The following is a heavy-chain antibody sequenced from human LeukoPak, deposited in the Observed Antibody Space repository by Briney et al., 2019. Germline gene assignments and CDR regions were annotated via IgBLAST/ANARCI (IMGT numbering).Heavy chain of an antibody. CDR2: IYYSGST. J-gene: IGHJ3*02. CDR1: GGSVSSGSYY. V-gene: IGHV4-61*01. Sequence: SETLSLTCTVSGGSVSSGSYYWSWIRQPPGKGLEWIGYIYYSGSTNYNPSLKSRVTISVDTSKNQFSLKLSSVTAADTAVYYRARDRSSNAFDIWGQGAMVTVSS. CDR3: ARDRSSNAFDI.